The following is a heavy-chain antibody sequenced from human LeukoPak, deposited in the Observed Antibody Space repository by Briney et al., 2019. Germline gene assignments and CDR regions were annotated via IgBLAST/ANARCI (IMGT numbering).Heavy chain of an antibody. CDR3: AREVGGLPPR. V-gene: IGHV4-38-2*02. CDR2: IYHSGST. J-gene: IGHJ4*02. Sequence: PSETLSLTCTVSGYSISSGYYWGWIQQPPGKGLEWIGSIYHSGSTYYNPSLKSRVTISVDTSKNQFSLKLSSVTAADTAVYYCAREVGGLPPRWGQGTLVTVSS. D-gene: IGHD2-15*01. CDR1: GYSISSGYY.